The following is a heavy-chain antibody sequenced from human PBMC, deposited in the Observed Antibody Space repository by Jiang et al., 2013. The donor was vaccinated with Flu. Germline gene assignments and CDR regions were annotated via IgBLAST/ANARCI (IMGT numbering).Heavy chain of an antibody. J-gene: IGHJ4*02. CDR3: ARELGAVAGHINFDY. CDR1: SVSSNSAA. CDR2: TYYRSKWYN. V-gene: IGHV6-1*01. D-gene: IGHD6-19*01. Sequence: SVSSNSAAWNWIRQSPSRGLEWLGRTYYRSKWYNDYAVSVKSRITINPDTSKNQFSLQLNSVTPEDTAVYYCARELGAVAGHINFDYWGQGTLVTVSS.